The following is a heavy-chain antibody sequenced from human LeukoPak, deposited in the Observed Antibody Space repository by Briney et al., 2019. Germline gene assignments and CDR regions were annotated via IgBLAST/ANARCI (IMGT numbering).Heavy chain of an antibody. CDR3: ATGRGYSGYDEYYFDY. Sequence: GGSLRLSCAASGFTVSSKDMNWVRQAPGKGLEWVSVLYSGGRTYYADSVKGRFTISRDNSKNTLYLQMNSLRAEDTAVYYCATGRGYSGYDEYYFDYWGQGTLVTVSS. V-gene: IGHV3-53*01. CDR2: LYSGGRT. J-gene: IGHJ4*02. CDR1: GFTVSSKD. D-gene: IGHD5-12*01.